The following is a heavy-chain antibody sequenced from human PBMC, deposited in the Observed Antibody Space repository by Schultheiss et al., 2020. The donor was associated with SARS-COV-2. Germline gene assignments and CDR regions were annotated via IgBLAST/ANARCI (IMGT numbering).Heavy chain of an antibody. D-gene: IGHD4-23*01. CDR2: IYHSGST. CDR3: ARDQRVVRRGGNSGFNYYGMDV. Sequence: SETLSLTCTVSGGSISSYYWSWIRQPPGKGLEWIGSIYHSGSTNYNPSLKSRVTISVDTSKNQFSLKLSSVTAADTAVYYCARDQRVVRRGGNSGFNYYGMDVWGQGTTVTVSS. J-gene: IGHJ6*02. V-gene: IGHV4-59*01. CDR1: GGSISSYY.